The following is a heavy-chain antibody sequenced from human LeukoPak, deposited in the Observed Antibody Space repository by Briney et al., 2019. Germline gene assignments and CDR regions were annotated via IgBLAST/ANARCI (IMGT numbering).Heavy chain of an antibody. CDR3: ARVDTAMVIDY. Sequence: GASVTVSCKASGGTFNSYAISWVRQAPGQGREGMGRIIPILGIANYAQKFQGRVTITADKSTSTAYMELSSLRSEDTAVYYCARVDTAMVIDYWGQGTLVTVSS. CDR1: GGTFNSYA. J-gene: IGHJ4*02. V-gene: IGHV1-69*04. D-gene: IGHD5-18*01. CDR2: IIPILGIA.